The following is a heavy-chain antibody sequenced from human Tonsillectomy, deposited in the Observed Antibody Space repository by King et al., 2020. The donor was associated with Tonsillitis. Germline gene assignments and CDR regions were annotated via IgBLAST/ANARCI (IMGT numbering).Heavy chain of an antibody. V-gene: IGHV3-13*01. J-gene: IGHJ3*02. Sequence: VQLVESGGGLVQPGGSLRLSCAASGITFSSYDMHWVRQATGKGLEWVSAIDTVGDTYYSGSVKGRFTISRDDAKNSLYLQMNSLRAGDTAVYYCARGITATTVAFDIWGQGTMVTVSS. D-gene: IGHD1-7*01. CDR2: IDTVGDT. CDR1: GITFSSYD. CDR3: ARGITATTVAFDI.